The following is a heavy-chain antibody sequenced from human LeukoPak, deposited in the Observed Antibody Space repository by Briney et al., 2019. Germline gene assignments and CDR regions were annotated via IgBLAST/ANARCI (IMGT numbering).Heavy chain of an antibody. CDR3: AKMGNIVVVPAAQEDY. J-gene: IGHJ4*02. CDR2: IRYDGSNK. CDR1: GFTFSSYG. Sequence: GGSLRLSCAASGFTFSSYGMHWVRQAPGKGLEWVAFIRYDGSNKYYADSVKGRFTISRDNSKNTLYLQMNSLRAEDTAVYYCAKMGNIVVVPAAQEDYWGQGTLVTVPS. V-gene: IGHV3-30*02. D-gene: IGHD2-2*01.